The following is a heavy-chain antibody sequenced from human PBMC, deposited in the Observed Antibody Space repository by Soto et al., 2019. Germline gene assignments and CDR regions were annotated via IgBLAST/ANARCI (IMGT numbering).Heavy chain of an antibody. CDR1: GFTFSSYA. Sequence: GVSLRLSCAASGFTFSSYAMSWVRQAPGKGLEWVSAISGSGGSTYYADSVKGRFTISRDNSKNTLYLQMNSLRAEDTAVYYCAKMVHDYVWGSYRHFDYWGQGTLVTVSS. D-gene: IGHD3-16*02. J-gene: IGHJ4*02. V-gene: IGHV3-23*01. CDR3: AKMVHDYVWGSYRHFDY. CDR2: ISGSGGST.